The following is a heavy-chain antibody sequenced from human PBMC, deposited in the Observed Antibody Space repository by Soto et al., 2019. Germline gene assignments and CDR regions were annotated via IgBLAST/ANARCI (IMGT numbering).Heavy chain of an antibody. CDR2: IYSSGTT. J-gene: IGHJ3*02. Sequence: QVQLQEPGPGLVKPSETLSLTCTVSGGSISNYYWNWIRQPAGKGLEWIGRIYSSGTTIYNPTLESRVTMSLDTSKNQFSLKLSSVTAADTAVYFCARFHPFVGTSSPKAFDIWGQGTMVTVSS. CDR1: GGSISNYY. V-gene: IGHV4-4*07. CDR3: ARFHPFVGTSSPKAFDI. D-gene: IGHD1-26*01.